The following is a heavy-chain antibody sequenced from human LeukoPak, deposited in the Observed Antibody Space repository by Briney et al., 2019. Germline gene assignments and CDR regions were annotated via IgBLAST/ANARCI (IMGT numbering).Heavy chain of an antibody. V-gene: IGHV4-30-4*01. CDR3: ARDGYNSGYFDY. D-gene: IGHD5-24*01. J-gene: IGHJ4*02. CDR2: IYYSRST. CDR1: GASISSGGYY. Sequence: SQTLSLTCTVSGASISSGGYYWHWIRQPPGKGLEWIGYIYYSRSTSYSPSLKSRLTISVDTSKYQFSLKLSSVTAADTAVYYCARDGYNSGYFDYWGQGTLVTVSS.